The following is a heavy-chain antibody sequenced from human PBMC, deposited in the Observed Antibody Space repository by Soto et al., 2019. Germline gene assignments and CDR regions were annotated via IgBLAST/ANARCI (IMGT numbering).Heavy chain of an antibody. V-gene: IGHV4-34*01. D-gene: IGHD3-22*01. CDR2: INHSGST. Sequence: QVQLQQWGAGLLKTSETLSLTCAVYGGSFSGYYWSWIRQPPGKGLEWIGEINHSGSTNYNPSLKSRVTISVDTSKNQFSLKLSSVTAADTAVYYCARGYSRGSRFDYWGQGTLVTVSS. CDR1: GGSFSGYY. CDR3: ARGYSRGSRFDY. J-gene: IGHJ4*02.